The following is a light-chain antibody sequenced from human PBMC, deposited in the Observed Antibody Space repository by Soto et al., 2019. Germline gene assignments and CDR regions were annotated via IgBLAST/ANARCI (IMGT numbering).Light chain of an antibody. V-gene: IGKV1-8*01. CDR3: QHYYSHPRT. Sequence: AIRMTQSPSSFSASTGDRVTITRRASQGISSYLAWYQQKPGKAPKLLIYAASTLQSGVPSRFSGSGSGTDFTLTISCLQSEDFATYYCQHYYSHPRTFGQGTKLEIK. J-gene: IGKJ2*01. CDR2: AAS. CDR1: QGISSY.